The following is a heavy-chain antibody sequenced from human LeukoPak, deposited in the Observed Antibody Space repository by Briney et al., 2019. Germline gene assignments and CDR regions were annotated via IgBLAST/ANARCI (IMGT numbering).Heavy chain of an antibody. Sequence: SETLSLTCTVSGGSVSSGSYYWSWIRQPPGKGLEWIGYIYYSGSTNYSPSLKSRVTISVDTSKNQFSLKLSSVTAADTAVYYCARVGIAAAGPNYYYYGMDVWGQGTTVTVSS. CDR3: ARVGIAAAGPNYYYYGMDV. D-gene: IGHD6-13*01. J-gene: IGHJ6*02. CDR2: IYYSGST. V-gene: IGHV4-61*01. CDR1: GGSVSSGSYY.